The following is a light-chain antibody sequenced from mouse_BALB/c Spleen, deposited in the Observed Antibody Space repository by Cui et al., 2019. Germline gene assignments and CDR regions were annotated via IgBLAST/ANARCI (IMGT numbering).Light chain of an antibody. CDR3: LQYDEFPYT. V-gene: IGKV14-111*01. CDR1: QDINSY. CDR2: RAN. Sequence: DIKMTQSPSSMYAPLGESVTITCKASQDINSYLSWFQQKPGKSPKTLIYRANRLVDGVPSRFSGSGSGQDYSLTISSLEYEDMGIYYCLQYDEFPYTFGGGTKLEIK. J-gene: IGKJ2*01.